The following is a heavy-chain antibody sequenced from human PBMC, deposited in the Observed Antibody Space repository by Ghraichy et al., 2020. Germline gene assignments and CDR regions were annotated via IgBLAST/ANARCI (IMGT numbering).Heavy chain of an antibody. CDR2: ISSSSSNI. Sequence: GESLNISCAASGFTFSTYTMAWVRQAPGKGLGWVAHISSSSSNIHYADSVKGRFTISRDNAKNSVHLQMNSLRDEDAAVYYCARKDFDTSGTYYVPFFDYWGQGTLVTVSS. CDR1: GFTFSTYT. D-gene: IGHD3-10*01. J-gene: IGHJ4*02. CDR3: ARKDFDTSGTYYVPFFDY. V-gene: IGHV3-48*02.